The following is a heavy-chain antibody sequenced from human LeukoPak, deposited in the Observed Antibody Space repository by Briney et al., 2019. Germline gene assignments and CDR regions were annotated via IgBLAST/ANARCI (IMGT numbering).Heavy chain of an antibody. Sequence: SETLSLTCTVSGGSISSHYWSWIRQPPGKGLERIGYIYYSGSTNYNPSLKSRVTISVDTSKNQFSLKLSSVTAADTAVYYCARERDSYSSSAGYAFDIWDQGTMVTVSS. CDR1: GGSISSHY. CDR3: ARERDSYSSSAGYAFDI. D-gene: IGHD6-6*01. V-gene: IGHV4-59*11. CDR2: IYYSGST. J-gene: IGHJ3*02.